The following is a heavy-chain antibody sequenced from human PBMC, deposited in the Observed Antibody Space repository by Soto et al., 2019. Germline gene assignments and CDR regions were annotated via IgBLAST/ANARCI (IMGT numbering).Heavy chain of an antibody. J-gene: IGHJ3*02. CDR1: GFTFDDYT. CDR3: SRGVTAILFDI. D-gene: IGHD2-21*02. Sequence: PGGSLRLSCAASGFTFDDYTMHWVRQAPGKGLGWVSLISWDGGSTYYADSVKGRFTISRDNSKNSLYLQMNSLRTEDTALYYCSRGVTAILFDIWGQGTMVTVSS. V-gene: IGHV3-43*01. CDR2: ISWDGGST.